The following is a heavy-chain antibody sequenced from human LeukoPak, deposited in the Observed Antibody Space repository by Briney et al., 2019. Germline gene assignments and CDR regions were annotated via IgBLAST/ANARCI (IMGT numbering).Heavy chain of an antibody. CDR1: GFPFSSYA. J-gene: IGHJ6*02. V-gene: IGHV3-64D*09. Sequence: GGSLRPSCSASGFPFSSYAMHWVRQAPGKGLEYVSAISDSGGSTYYADSVKGRFTISRDNSKNTLYLQMSSLRAEDTAVYFCVRGYSFGPYGMDVWGQGTTVTVSS. D-gene: IGHD2-15*01. CDR3: VRGYSFGPYGMDV. CDR2: ISDSGGST.